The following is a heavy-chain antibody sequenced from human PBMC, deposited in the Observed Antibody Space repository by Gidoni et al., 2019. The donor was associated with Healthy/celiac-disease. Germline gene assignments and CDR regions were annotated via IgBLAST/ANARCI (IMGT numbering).Heavy chain of an antibody. V-gene: IGHV3-33*01. CDR1: GFTFSSYG. CDR3: ARVAKQWLPQGADY. Sequence: QVQLVESGGGVVQPGRSLRLSCAASGFTFSSYGMHWVRQAPGKGLEWVAVIWYDGSNKYYADSVKGRFTISRDNSKNTLYLQMNSLRAEDTAGYYCARVAKQWLPQGADYWGQGTLVTVSS. CDR2: IWYDGSNK. D-gene: IGHD6-19*01. J-gene: IGHJ4*02.